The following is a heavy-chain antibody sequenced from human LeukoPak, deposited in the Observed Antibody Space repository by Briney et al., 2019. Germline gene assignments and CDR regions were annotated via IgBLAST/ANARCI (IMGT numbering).Heavy chain of an antibody. CDR3: ANGGTYSSGP. D-gene: IGHD3-22*01. CDR2: ISWNSGSI. Sequence: GGSLRLSCAASGFTFDDYAMHWVRQAPGKGLEWVSGISWNSGSIGYADSVKGRFTVSRDNAKNSLFLQINSLRAEDTAVYYCANGGTYSSGPWGQGTLVTVSS. J-gene: IGHJ5*02. V-gene: IGHV3-9*01. CDR1: GFTFDDYA.